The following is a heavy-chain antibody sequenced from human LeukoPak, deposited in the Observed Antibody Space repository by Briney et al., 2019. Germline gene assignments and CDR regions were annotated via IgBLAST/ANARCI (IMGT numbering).Heavy chain of an antibody. Sequence: GGSLRLSCAASGFTFSSYAMSWVRQAPGKGLEWVSAISGSGGSTYYADSVKGRFTISRDNSKNTLYLQMNSLRAEDTAVYYCAKERDDSSGYYFTRDAFDIWGQGTMVTVSS. CDR1: GFTFSSYA. V-gene: IGHV3-23*01. CDR3: AKERDDSSGYYFTRDAFDI. D-gene: IGHD3-22*01. J-gene: IGHJ3*02. CDR2: ISGSGGST.